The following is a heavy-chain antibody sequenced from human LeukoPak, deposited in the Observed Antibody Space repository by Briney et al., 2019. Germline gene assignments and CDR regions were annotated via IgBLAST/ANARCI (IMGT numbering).Heavy chain of an antibody. CDR3: AKHYMGSSYNRALDY. Sequence: PSETLSLTCTVSGGSISSYYWSWIRQPPGKGLEWIGYIYYGGSTNYNPSLKSRVTISVDTSKNQFSLKLSSVTAADTAIYYCAKHYMGSSYNRALDYWGQGTLVTVSS. CDR2: IYYGGST. J-gene: IGHJ4*02. CDR1: GGSISSYY. V-gene: IGHV4-59*08. D-gene: IGHD3-10*01.